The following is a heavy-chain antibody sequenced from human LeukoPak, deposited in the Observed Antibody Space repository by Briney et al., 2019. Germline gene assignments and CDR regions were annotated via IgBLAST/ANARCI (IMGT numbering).Heavy chain of an antibody. J-gene: IGHJ6*03. CDR1: GGSISDYF. CDR2: IYYSGST. CDR3: ARDRFGGSSMDV. D-gene: IGHD3-16*01. V-gene: IGHV4-59*01. Sequence: SETLSLTCTVSGGSISDYFWSWIRQPPGKGLEWIGYIYYSGSTDYNPSLKSRVTISVDTSKNQFSLNLSSVTAADTAVYYCARDRFGGSSMDVWGKGATVTVSS.